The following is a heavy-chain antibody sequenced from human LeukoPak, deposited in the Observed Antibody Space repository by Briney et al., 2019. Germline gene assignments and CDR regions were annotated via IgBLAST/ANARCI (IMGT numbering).Heavy chain of an antibody. D-gene: IGHD3-16*01. J-gene: IGHJ3*02. CDR1: GGSISSYY. Sequence: SETLSLTCTVSGGSISSYYWSWIRQPAGKGLEWIGRIYTSGSTNYNPSLKSRVTISVDTSKNQFSLKLSSVTAADTAVYYCAREYDYVWGGHAFDIWGQGTMVTVSS. CDR3: AREYDYVWGGHAFDI. CDR2: IYTSGST. V-gene: IGHV4-4*07.